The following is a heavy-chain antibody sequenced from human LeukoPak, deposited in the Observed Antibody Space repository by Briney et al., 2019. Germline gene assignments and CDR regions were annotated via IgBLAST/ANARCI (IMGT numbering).Heavy chain of an antibody. CDR3: AGEARPYYYDSSGYRFDY. J-gene: IGHJ4*02. CDR1: GGTFSSYA. CDR2: IIPIFGIA. Sequence: SETVSRKASGGTFSSYAISWVRQAPGHELQGMGRIIPIFGIANYAPNFQATVTITADKSTSTAYMELNSLRSEDTAVYYCAGEARPYYYDSSGYRFDYWRRGTLVTVS. V-gene: IGHV1-69*04. D-gene: IGHD3-22*01.